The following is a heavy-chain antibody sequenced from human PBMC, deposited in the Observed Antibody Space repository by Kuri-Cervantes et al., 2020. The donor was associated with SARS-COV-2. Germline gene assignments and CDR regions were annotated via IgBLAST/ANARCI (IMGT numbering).Heavy chain of an antibody. Sequence: GGSLRLSCAASGFTFYNAWMNWVRQAPGKGLEWVSSINSSSYIYYADSVKGRFTISRDNAKNSLYLQMNSLRAEDTAVYYCARSLQVAALWGQGTLVTVSS. CDR1: GFTFYNAW. CDR2: INSSSYI. D-gene: IGHD5-12*01. CDR3: ARSLQVAAL. V-gene: IGHV3-69-1*01. J-gene: IGHJ4*02.